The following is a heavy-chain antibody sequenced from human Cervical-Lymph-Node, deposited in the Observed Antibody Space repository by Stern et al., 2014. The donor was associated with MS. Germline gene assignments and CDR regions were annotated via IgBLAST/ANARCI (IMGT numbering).Heavy chain of an antibody. CDR3: ARSDRLWGSFDY. CDR1: GGSINTTGYY. D-gene: IGHD3-16*01. CDR2: IHYRGST. V-gene: IGHV4-31*11. Sequence: DQLVESGPGLAKPSQTLSLTCAVSGGSINTTGYYWTWIRQHPGKGLEWIGYIHYRGSTYYNPSLKSRGTISVDTSKNQFSLKLTSVTAADTALYYCARSDRLWGSFDYWGQGSLVTVSS. J-gene: IGHJ4*02.